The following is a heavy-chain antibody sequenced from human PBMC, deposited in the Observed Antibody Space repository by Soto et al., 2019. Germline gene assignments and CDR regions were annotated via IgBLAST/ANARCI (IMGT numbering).Heavy chain of an antibody. D-gene: IGHD6-13*01. CDR1: GGSISSYY. J-gene: IGHJ5*02. V-gene: IGHV4-59*01. CDR3: ARGAAGTGGDWFDP. CDR2: IYYSGST. Sequence: SETLSLTCTVSGGSISSYYWSWIRQPPGKGLEWIGYIYYSGSTNYNPSLKSRVTISVDTSKNQFSLKLSSVTAADTAVYYCARGAAGTGGDWFDPWGQGTLVTVSS.